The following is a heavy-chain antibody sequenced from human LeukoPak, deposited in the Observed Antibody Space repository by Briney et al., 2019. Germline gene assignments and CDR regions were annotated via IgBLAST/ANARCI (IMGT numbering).Heavy chain of an antibody. J-gene: IGHJ4*02. CDR1: GFSLSTSGVG. CDR3: AHIRELRYDFWSGPTFDY. D-gene: IGHD3-3*01. V-gene: IGHV2-5*02. Sequence: SGPTLVNPTQTLTLTCTFSGFSLSTSGVGVGWIRQPPGKALEWLALIYWDDDKRYSPSLKSRLTITKDTSKNQVVLTMTNMDPVDTATYYCAHIRELRYDFWSGPTFDYWGQGTLVTVSS. CDR2: IYWDDDK.